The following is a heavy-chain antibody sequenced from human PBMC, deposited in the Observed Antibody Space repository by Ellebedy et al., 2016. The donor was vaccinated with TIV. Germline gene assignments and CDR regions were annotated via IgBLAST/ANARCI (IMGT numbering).Heavy chain of an antibody. CDR2: IYYNENT. J-gene: IGHJ4*02. CDR1: GGSISTYY. V-gene: IGHV4-59*01. Sequence: MPSETLSLTCTVSGGSISTYYWSWIRQSPGQGLECIGCIYYNENTNYNPSLKSRVTISVDKSKNQFSLTLSAVTAADTAVYFCARDKEHTHGRSFGSWGQGMLVTVSS. D-gene: IGHD1-26*01. CDR3: ARDKEHTHGRSFGS.